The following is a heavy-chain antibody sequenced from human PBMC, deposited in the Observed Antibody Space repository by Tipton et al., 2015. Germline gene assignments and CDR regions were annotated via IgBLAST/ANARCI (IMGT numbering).Heavy chain of an antibody. D-gene: IGHD3-10*01. CDR2: ISASGSSS. Sequence: SLRLSCAASGFTFSSYGMSWVRQAPGKGLEWVSGISASGSSSNSADSVKGRFIISRDNARNSVYLQTNTLRAEDTAVYYCARGVNGGYYDLWGRGTTVTVSP. CDR1: GFTFSSYG. V-gene: IGHV3-23*01. J-gene: IGHJ3*01. CDR3: ARGVNGGYYDL.